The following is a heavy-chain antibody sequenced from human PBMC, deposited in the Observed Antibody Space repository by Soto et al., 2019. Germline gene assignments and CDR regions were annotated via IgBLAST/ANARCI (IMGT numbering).Heavy chain of an antibody. CDR2: IIPIFGTA. Sequence: SVKVSCKASGGTFSSYAISWVRQAPGQGLEWMGGIIPIFGTANYAQKFQGRVTITADESTSTAYMELSSLRSEDTAVYYCARDGYYDSSGYYPGLLDIWGQGTMATVSS. J-gene: IGHJ3*02. D-gene: IGHD3-22*01. CDR3: ARDGYYDSSGYYPGLLDI. CDR1: GGTFSSYA. V-gene: IGHV1-69*13.